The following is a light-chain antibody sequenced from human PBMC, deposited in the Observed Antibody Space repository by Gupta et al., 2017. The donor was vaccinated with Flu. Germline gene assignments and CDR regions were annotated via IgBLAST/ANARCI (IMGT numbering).Light chain of an antibody. CDR2: KIS. J-gene: IGKJ1*01. CDR3: RQHNFYPWM. CDR1: QGIGND. V-gene: IGKV1-17*01. Sequence: IQMTQFPSSLSASVGDRLSIACRASQGIGNDLDWYQQKPGKAPKRLIYKISILQSGVPSRFSGSGSGTEFTLTISSLQPEDFASYYCRQHNFYPWMFGQGTKVEIK.